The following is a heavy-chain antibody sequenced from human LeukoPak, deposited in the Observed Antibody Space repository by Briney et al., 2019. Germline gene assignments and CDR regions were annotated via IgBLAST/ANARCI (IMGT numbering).Heavy chain of an antibody. CDR1: GXTFSSYA. D-gene: IGHD6-19*01. CDR2: ISSNGGST. J-gene: IGHJ1*01. CDR3: VKGRDTSGWLSAEYFQH. Sequence: GGSLRLSCSASGXTFSSYAMHWVRQAPGKGLEYVSGISSNGGSTYHADSVKGRFTYSRDNSKNTLYLQMSSLRAEDTAVYYCVKGRDTSGWLSAEYFQHWGQGTLVTVSS. V-gene: IGHV3-64D*09.